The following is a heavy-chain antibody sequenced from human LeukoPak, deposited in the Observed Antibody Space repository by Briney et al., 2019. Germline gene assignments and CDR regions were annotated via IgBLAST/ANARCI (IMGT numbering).Heavy chain of an antibody. J-gene: IGHJ4*02. V-gene: IGHV4-59*01. CDR1: GGSISSYY. CDR3: AREGLGTIDY. CDR2: IYYSGST. D-gene: IGHD3/OR15-3a*01. Sequence: SETLSLTCTVSGGSISSYYWSWIRQPPGKGLEWIGYIYYSGSTNYNPSLKSRVTISVDTSKNQLSLKLSSVTAADTAVYYCAREGLGTIDYWGQGTLVTVSS.